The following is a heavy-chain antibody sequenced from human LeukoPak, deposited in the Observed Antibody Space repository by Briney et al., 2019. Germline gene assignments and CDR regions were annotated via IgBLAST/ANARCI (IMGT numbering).Heavy chain of an antibody. CDR2: IVYSGSA. CDR3: ARDSSIAAHYFDY. D-gene: IGHD6-6*01. CDR1: GGSVSSGSYY. Sequence: SSETLSLTCIVSGGSVSSGSYYWSWIRQPPGKELEWIGYIVYSGSAKYNPSLKSRVTISVDTSKNQFSLKLSSVTAADTAVYFCARDSSIAAHYFDYWGQGTQVTVSS. V-gene: IGHV4-61*01. J-gene: IGHJ4*02.